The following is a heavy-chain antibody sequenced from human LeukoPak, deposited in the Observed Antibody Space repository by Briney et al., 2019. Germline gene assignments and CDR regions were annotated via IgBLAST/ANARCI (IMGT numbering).Heavy chain of an antibody. CDR1: GGTFSSYA. CDR3: ARRPYYYGSGRIDP. Sequence: ASVKVSCKASGGTFSSYAISWVRQAPGQGLEWMGRIIPILGIANYAQKFQGRVTITADKSTSTAYMELSSLRSEDTAVYYCARRPYYYGSGRIDPWGQGTLVTVSS. D-gene: IGHD3-10*01. J-gene: IGHJ5*02. V-gene: IGHV1-69*04. CDR2: IIPILGIA.